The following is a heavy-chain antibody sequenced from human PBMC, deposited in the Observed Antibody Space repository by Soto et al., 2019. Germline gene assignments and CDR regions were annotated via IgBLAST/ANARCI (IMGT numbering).Heavy chain of an antibody. J-gene: IGHJ5*02. D-gene: IGHD3-3*01. CDR1: GGSFSVYY. V-gene: IGHV4-34*01. CDR3: ARGSRGYDFWSGYWIGDWFDP. CDR2: INHSGST. Sequence: SETLSLTCAVYGGSFSVYYWSWIRHPPGKGLEWIGEINHSGSTNYNPSLKSRVTISVDTSKNQFSLKLSSVTAADTAVYYCARGSRGYDFWSGYWIGDWFDPWGQGTLVTVSS.